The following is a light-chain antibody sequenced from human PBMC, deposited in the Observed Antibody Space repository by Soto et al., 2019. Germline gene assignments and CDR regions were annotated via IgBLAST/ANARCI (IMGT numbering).Light chain of an antibody. CDR2: EVT. CDR3: GTWDSSLSAGV. J-gene: IGLJ2*01. V-gene: IGLV2-14*01. Sequence: QSVLTQPASVSGSPGQSITISCTGTSSDVGGYNFVSWYQQHPGKAPKLMIYEVTDRPSGVSNRFSGSKSGSTASLTISGLQAEDEADYYCGTWDSSLSAGVFGGGTKLTVL. CDR1: SSDVGGYNF.